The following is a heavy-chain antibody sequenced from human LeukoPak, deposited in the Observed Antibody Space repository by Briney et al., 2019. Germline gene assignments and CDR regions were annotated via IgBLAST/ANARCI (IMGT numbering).Heavy chain of an antibody. CDR3: AKSETYYYGSGRSWDFDY. D-gene: IGHD3-10*01. CDR2: IYSGGGT. Sequence: GGSLRLSCAASGFTVSSNYMSWVRQAPGKGLEWVSVIYSGGGTYYADSVKGRFTISRDNSKNTLYLQMNSLRAEDTAVYYCAKSETYYYGSGRSWDFDYWGQGTLVTVSS. CDR1: GFTVSSNY. J-gene: IGHJ4*02. V-gene: IGHV3-66*01.